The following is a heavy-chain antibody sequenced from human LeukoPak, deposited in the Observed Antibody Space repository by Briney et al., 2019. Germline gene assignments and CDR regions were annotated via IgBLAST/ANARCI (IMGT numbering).Heavy chain of an antibody. CDR2: IYYSGST. CDR3: ARDTYYDFWSGSPTDYYYYMDV. CDR1: GGSISSYY. D-gene: IGHD3-3*01. Sequence: SETLSLTCTVSGGSISSYYWSWIRQPPGKGLEWIGYIYYSGSTNYNPSLKSRVTISVDTSKNQFSLKLSSVTAADTAVYYCARDTYYDFWSGSPTDYYYYMDVWGKGTTVIVSS. J-gene: IGHJ6*03. V-gene: IGHV4-59*01.